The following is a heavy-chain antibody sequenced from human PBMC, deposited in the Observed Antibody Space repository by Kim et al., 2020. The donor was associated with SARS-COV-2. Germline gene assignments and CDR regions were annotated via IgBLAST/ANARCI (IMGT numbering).Heavy chain of an antibody. V-gene: IGHV4-39*01. CDR2: IYYSGST. Sequence: SETLSLTCTVSGGSISSSSYYWGWIRQPPGKGLEWIGSIYYSGSTYYNPSLKSRVTISVDTSKNQFSLKLSSVTAADTAVYYCARRPGENDYGDHGFDYWGQGTLVTVSS. D-gene: IGHD4-17*01. CDR1: GGSISSSSYY. CDR3: ARRPGENDYGDHGFDY. J-gene: IGHJ4*02.